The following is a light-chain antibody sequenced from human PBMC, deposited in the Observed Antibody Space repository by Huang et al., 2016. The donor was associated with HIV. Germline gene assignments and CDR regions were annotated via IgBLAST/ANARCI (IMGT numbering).Light chain of an antibody. J-gene: IGKJ4*01. CDR1: DNIVYS. Sequence: DIQLTQSPSSLSASVGDGITITCRASDNIVYSLSWFRQRPGRAPEALIYAASRLHAGVPSKFRATGSGTNFTLSIDGLGPEDFATYYCQQSRSLPRTYGGGTKVDI. V-gene: IGKV1-39*01. CDR3: QQSRSLPRT. CDR2: AAS.